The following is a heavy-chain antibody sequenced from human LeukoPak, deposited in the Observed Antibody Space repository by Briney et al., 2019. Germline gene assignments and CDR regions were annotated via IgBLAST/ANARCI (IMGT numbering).Heavy chain of an antibody. CDR1: GFTFSTYA. V-gene: IGHV3-23*01. CDR2: ISGSGGST. J-gene: IGHJ4*02. CDR3: AKESPSFDY. Sequence: GGSLRLSCAASGFTFSTYAMSWVRQAPGKGLEWVSVISGSGGSTYYADSVKGRFTISRDNSKNTLHLQMNSLRPGDTAVYYCAKESPSFDYWGQGTLVTVSS.